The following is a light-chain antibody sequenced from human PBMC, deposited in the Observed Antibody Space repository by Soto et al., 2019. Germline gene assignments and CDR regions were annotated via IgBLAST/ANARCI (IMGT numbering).Light chain of an antibody. J-gene: IGKJ5*01. CDR3: QQRSNWPPIT. CDR1: QSVSSY. Sequence: EIVLTQSPATLSLSPGARAPLSCRAGQSVSSYLAWYQQKPGQAPRLLIYDASNRATGIPARFSGSGSGTDFTLTISSLEPEDFAVYYCQQRSNWPPITFGQGTRLEI. CDR2: DAS. V-gene: IGKV3-11*01.